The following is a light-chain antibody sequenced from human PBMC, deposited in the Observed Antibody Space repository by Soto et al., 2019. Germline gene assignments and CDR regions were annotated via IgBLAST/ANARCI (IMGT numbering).Light chain of an antibody. V-gene: IGKV3-11*01. Sequence: TGLTQSPAPLSLSPREKATLSCRASQSVGSYLAWYQQRPGQAPRLLIYDASNRATGIPARFSGSGSGTDFTLTISSLEPEDFAVYYCQQRNNWAFGQGTKV. CDR3: QQRNNWA. CDR2: DAS. CDR1: QSVGSY. J-gene: IGKJ1*01.